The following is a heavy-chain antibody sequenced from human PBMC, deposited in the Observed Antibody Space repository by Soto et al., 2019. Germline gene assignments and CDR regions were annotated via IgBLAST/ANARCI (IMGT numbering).Heavy chain of an antibody. J-gene: IGHJ6*02. Sequence: EVQLVESGGGLVQPGGSLRLSCEASGFTFRNYDMHWVRQGTGKGLEWVSGISAAGDPDYADSVEGRFTISRENAQNSFFQQMHSLRVGDTDVYYCARTDRDFYGLDVWGQGTTVIVSS. CDR1: GFTFRNYD. V-gene: IGHV3-13*05. CDR2: ISAAGDP. CDR3: ARTDRDFYGLDV.